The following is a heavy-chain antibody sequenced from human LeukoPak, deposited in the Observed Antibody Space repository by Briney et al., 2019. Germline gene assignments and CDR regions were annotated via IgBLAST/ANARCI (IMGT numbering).Heavy chain of an antibody. V-gene: IGHV4-34*09. CDR3: ARALLTVTTKWFDY. Sequence: PSETLSLTCAVYGGSFSGYYWSWIRQPPGKGLEWIGEINHSGSTYYNPSLKSRVTISVDTSKNQFSLKLSSVTAADTAVYYCARALLTVTTKWFDYWGQGTLVTVSS. D-gene: IGHD4-11*01. CDR1: GGSFSGYY. J-gene: IGHJ4*02. CDR2: INHSGST.